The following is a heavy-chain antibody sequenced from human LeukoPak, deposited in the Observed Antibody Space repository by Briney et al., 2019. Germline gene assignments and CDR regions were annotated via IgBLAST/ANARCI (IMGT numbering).Heavy chain of an antibody. J-gene: IGHJ4*02. D-gene: IGHD3-10*01. V-gene: IGHV3-7*01. CDR1: GFTFSSYR. CDR2: IKQDGSEK. Sequence: GGSLRLSCAASGFTFSSYRMSWVRQAPGKGLEWVANIKQDGSEKYYVDSVKGRFTISRDNAKNSLYLQMNSLRAKDTAVYYCARDRGFGELLYNGGYWGQGTLVTVSS. CDR3: ARDRGFGELLYNGGY.